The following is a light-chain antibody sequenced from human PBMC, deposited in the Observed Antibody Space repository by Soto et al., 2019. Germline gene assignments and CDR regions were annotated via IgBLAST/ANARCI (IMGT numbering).Light chain of an antibody. Sequence: EIVLTQSPATVSLSPGERATLSCRASQSIGSTLAWYQQKPGQTPRLLIYDASTRATGIPARFSGIGSGTEFTLIISSLQSEDFAVYYCQHYKTWPLSFGGGTKVDIK. J-gene: IGKJ4*01. CDR2: DAS. CDR1: QSIGST. V-gene: IGKV3-15*01. CDR3: QHYKTWPLS.